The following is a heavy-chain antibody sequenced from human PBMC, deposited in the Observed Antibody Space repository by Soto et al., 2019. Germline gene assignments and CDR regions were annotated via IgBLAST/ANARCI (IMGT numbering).Heavy chain of an antibody. CDR1: GFTFSNAW. J-gene: IGHJ4*02. V-gene: IGHV3-15*01. Sequence: RLSCAASGFTFSNAWMSWVRQAPGKGLEWVGRIKSKTDGGTTDYAAPVKGRFTISRDDSKNTLYLQMSSLKTEDTAVYYCTTGRYSSGWYGWGQGTLVTVSS. CDR3: TTGRYSSGWYG. D-gene: IGHD6-19*01. CDR2: IKSKTDGGTT.